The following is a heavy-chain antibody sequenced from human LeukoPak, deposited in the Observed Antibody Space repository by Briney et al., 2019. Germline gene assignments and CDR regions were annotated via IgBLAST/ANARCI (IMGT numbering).Heavy chain of an antibody. CDR2: MFHNEKS. CDR3: TRAGGSGSLFDAFDI. Sequence: PSATLTLTCAVSGGSISSGDYSWSWLRQPPGRGLEWVGYMFHNEKSYYHPSLKSCVTSSVDRSKNQFSLKLSSMTAADTAVYYCTRAGGSGSLFDAFDIWGQGTMVTVSS. CDR1: GGSISSGDYS. J-gene: IGHJ3*02. V-gene: IGHV4-30-2*01. D-gene: IGHD3-10*01.